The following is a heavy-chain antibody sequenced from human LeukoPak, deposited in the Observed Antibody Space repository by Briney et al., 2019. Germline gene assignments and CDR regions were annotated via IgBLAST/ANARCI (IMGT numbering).Heavy chain of an antibody. CDR1: GFTFSSYG. CDR2: INTSGGST. J-gene: IGHJ4*02. Sequence: GGSLRLSCAASGFTFSSYGMHWVRQAPGKGLEWVSGINTSGGSTAYADSVKGRFTISRDNPRNTLYMQMNSLRAEDTALYYCAIMHPYYDGNGYWVQWGQGTLVTVSS. D-gene: IGHD3-22*01. CDR3: AIMHPYYDGNGYWVQ. V-gene: IGHV3-23*01.